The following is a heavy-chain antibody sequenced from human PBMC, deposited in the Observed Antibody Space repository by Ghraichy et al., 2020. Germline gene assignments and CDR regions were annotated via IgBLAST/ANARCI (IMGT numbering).Heavy chain of an antibody. Sequence: ASVKVSCKASGYTLTSRSINWMRQAPGQGLEWMGWISTNSGNPMYAQGFTGRFVFSLDTSVNTAYLQINSLTAEDTAVYYCARGPGPVDYWGQGTLVTVSS. V-gene: IGHV7-4-1*02. CDR1: GYTLTSRS. J-gene: IGHJ4*02. CDR2: ISTNSGNP. CDR3: ARGPGPVDY.